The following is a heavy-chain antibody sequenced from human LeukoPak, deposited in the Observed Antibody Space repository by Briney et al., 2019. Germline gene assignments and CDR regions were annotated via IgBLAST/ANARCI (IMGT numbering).Heavy chain of an antibody. D-gene: IGHD6-13*01. V-gene: IGHV3-30*18. CDR2: ISYDGSNK. CDR1: GFTFGSYG. CDR3: AKDNFGYSSSWNDAFDI. J-gene: IGHJ3*02. Sequence: GGSLRLSCAASGFTFGSYGMHWVRQAPGKGLEWVAVISYDGSNKYYADSVKGRFTISRDNSKNTLYLQMNSLRAEDTAVYYCAKDNFGYSSSWNDAFDIWGQGTMVTVSS.